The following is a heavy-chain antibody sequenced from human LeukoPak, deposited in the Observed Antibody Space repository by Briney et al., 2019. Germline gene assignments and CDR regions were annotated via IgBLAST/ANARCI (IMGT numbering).Heavy chain of an antibody. J-gene: IGHJ4*02. V-gene: IGHV6-1*01. CDR1: GDIVSSKSTA. CDR3: ARHVGYCSAGSCWNFDY. CDR2: TYYRSKWYN. Sequence: PSQTLSLTCAISGDIVSSKSTAWNWIRQSPSRGLEWLGRTYYRSKWYNDYAVSVKSRISINPDTSKNQFSLQLNSVTPEDTAVYYCARHVGYCSAGSCWNFDYWGQGTLVTVSS. D-gene: IGHD2-15*01.